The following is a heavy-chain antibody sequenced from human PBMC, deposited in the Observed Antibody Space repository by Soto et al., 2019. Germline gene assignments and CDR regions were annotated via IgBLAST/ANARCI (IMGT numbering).Heavy chain of an antibody. J-gene: IGHJ4*02. D-gene: IGHD3-3*01. Sequence: EVQLVESGGGLVQPGGSLRLSCAASGFTFSNHAMNWVRQAQGKGLERVSSISGRDGSTYYADSVRGRFPISRDNSKDMLYLQMTSLIFENTAVYYCAEYTAYSRERSGYFPMDFWGQGTLVTVSS. V-gene: IGHV3-23*04. CDR2: ISGRDGST. CDR1: GFTFSNHA. CDR3: AEYTAYSRERSGYFPMDF.